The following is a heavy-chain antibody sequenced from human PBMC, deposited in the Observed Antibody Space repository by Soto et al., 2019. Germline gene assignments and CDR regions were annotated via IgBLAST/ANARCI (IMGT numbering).Heavy chain of an antibody. CDR3: AKRIAATPPHYYGNDV. CDR1: GFTFSSYA. Sequence: GGSLRLSCAASGFTFSSYAMSWVRQAPGKGLEWVSAISGSGGSTYYADSVKGRFTISRDNSKNTLYLQMNSLRAEDTAVYYWAKRIAATPPHYYGNDVWGQGTTVTVSS. D-gene: IGHD6-13*01. J-gene: IGHJ6*02. V-gene: IGHV3-23*01. CDR2: ISGSGGST.